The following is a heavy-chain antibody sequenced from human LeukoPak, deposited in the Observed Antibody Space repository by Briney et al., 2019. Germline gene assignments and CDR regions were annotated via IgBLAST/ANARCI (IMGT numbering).Heavy chain of an antibody. D-gene: IGHD4-17*01. Sequence: SETLSLTCTVSGGSITSVSYSWTWIRQPPVKGLEWLGYIYSSGSAYYNPSLKSRVTISVDTSKNHFSLRLTSVTAADTAVYYCARTAGKGDYVGWFDPWGQGTLVTVSS. CDR2: IYSSGSA. CDR3: ARTAGKGDYVGWFDP. V-gene: IGHV4-30-4*07. CDR1: GGSITSVSYS. J-gene: IGHJ5*02.